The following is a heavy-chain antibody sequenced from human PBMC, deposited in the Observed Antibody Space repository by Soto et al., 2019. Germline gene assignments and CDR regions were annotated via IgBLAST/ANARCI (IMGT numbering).Heavy chain of an antibody. D-gene: IGHD3-10*01. CDR1: GLGVRNNY. CDR2: IYNDGTT. Sequence: GGSLRFSCTAYGLGVRNNYMSWVRQAPGMGLEWVSVIYNDGTTYYADSVKGRFTLSRDTSKNTLSLQMDSLRAEDTAVYYCVRPLPSGRNYGMDVWGQGTTVTVSS. V-gene: IGHV3-53*01. J-gene: IGHJ6*02. CDR3: VRPLPSGRNYGMDV.